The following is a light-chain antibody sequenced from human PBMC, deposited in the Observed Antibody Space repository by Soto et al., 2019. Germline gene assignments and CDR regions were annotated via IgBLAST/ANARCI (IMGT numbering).Light chain of an antibody. CDR3: QQYNNWPPTT. V-gene: IGKV3D-15*01. J-gene: IGKJ5*01. Sequence: EVVMTQSPATLSASPGERVTLSCRASQSVSNNVAWYLQEPGQAPRLLVYLASTRAPGIPARFSGSGSGTEFTLTISSLQSEDFAVYYCQQYNNWPPTTFGQGTRLEIK. CDR1: QSVSNN. CDR2: LAS.